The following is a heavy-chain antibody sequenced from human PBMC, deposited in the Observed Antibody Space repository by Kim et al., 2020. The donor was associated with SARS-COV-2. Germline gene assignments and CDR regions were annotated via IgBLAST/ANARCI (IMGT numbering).Heavy chain of an antibody. J-gene: IGHJ4*02. D-gene: IGHD2-2*01. Sequence: VKCRFTISRDNSKKTVYLQMNSLRDEDTALYYCAKGRYSSSTSSDPEFDYWGQGTQVTVSS. V-gene: IGHV3-30*02. CDR3: AKGRYSSSTSSDPEFDY.